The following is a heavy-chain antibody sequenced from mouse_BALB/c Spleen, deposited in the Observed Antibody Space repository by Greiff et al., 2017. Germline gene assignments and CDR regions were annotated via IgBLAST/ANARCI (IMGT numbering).Heavy chain of an antibody. CDR1: GFTFSSFG. CDR3: ARTTMITEIDY. Sequence: EVKLVESGGGLVQPGGSRKLSCAASGFTFSSFGMHWVRQAPEKGLEWVAYISSGSSTIYYADTVKGRFTISRDNPKNTLFLQMTSLRSEDTAMYYCARTTMITEIDYWGQGTTLTVSS. CDR2: ISSGSSTI. J-gene: IGHJ2*01. D-gene: IGHD2-4*01. V-gene: IGHV5-17*02.